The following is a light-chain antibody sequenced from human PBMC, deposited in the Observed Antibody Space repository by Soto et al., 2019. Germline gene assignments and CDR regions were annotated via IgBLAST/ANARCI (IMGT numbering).Light chain of an antibody. CDR3: QQYNDWPPLT. J-gene: IGKJ4*01. Sequence: VMTQSPATLSVSPGERATLSCWASETVATNLAWYQQKPGQAPRLLIYGTSTRATGVPARFSGSGSGTEFTLTISNLQSEDFAVYYCQQYNDWPPLTFGGGTKVDIK. CDR2: GTS. CDR1: ETVATN. V-gene: IGKV3-15*01.